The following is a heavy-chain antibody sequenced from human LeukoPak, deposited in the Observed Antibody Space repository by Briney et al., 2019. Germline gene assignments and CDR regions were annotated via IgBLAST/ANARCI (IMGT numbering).Heavy chain of an antibody. CDR2: ISGSGGST. V-gene: IGHV3-23*01. Sequence: GGSLRLSCAASGFTFSSYGMSWVRQAPGKGLEWVSAISGSGGSTYYADSVKGRFTISRDNSKNTLYLQMGSLRAEDMAVYYCARDSGSYYYYYYYMDVWGKGTTVTISS. CDR3: ARDSGSYYYYYYYMDV. J-gene: IGHJ6*03. CDR1: GFTFSSYG. D-gene: IGHD1-26*01.